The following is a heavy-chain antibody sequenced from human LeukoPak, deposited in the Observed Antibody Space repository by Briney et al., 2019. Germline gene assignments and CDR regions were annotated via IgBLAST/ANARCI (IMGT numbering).Heavy chain of an antibody. CDR2: ISAYNGNT. Sequence: GASVKVSCKASGYTFTSYGISWVRQAPGQGLEWMGWISAYNGNTNHAQKLQGRVTMTTDTSTSTAYMELRSLRSDDTAVYYCARSVVGFGELLLSYFDYWGQGTLVTVSS. D-gene: IGHD3-10*01. CDR1: GYTFTSYG. J-gene: IGHJ4*02. V-gene: IGHV1-18*01. CDR3: ARSVVGFGELLLSYFDY.